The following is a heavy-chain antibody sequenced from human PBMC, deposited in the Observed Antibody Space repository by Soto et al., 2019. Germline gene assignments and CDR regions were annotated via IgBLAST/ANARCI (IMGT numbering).Heavy chain of an antibody. Sequence: QVQLQQWGAGLLKPSETLSLTCAVYGGSFSGYYWSWIRQPPGKGLEWIGEINHSGSTNYNPSLKRRLTISVDTSKTQFSLKLSSVTAADTAVYYCASHSDGSGSKDNWFDPWGQGTLVTFSS. J-gene: IGHJ5*02. V-gene: IGHV4-34*01. D-gene: IGHD3-10*01. CDR3: ASHSDGSGSKDNWFDP. CDR2: INHSGST. CDR1: GGSFSGYY.